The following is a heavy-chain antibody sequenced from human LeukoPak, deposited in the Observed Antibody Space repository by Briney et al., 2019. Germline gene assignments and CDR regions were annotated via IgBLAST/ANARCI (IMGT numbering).Heavy chain of an antibody. CDR2: ISSSSSDI. D-gene: IGHD3-9*01. V-gene: IGHV3-21*01. CDR1: GFSFSNFA. J-gene: IGHJ6*03. Sequence: PGGSLRLSCAASGFSFSNFAMNWVRQAPGKGLEWVSYISSSSSDIYYADSVKGRFTISRDNAKKSLYLQMNSLRAEDTALYYCAKGGDYDILTGFYYYYYMDVWGKGTTVTISS. CDR3: AKGGDYDILTGFYYYYYMDV.